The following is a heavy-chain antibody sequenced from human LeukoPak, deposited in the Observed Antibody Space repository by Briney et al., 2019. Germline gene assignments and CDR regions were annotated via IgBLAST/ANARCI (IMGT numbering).Heavy chain of an antibody. Sequence: PEASVKVSCKASGYTFTGYYMHWVRQAPGQGLEWMGWINPNSGGTNYAQKFQGRVTMTRDTSISTAYMELSRLRSDDTAVYYCARVTVDTAMVDYWGQGTLVTVSS. CDR3: ARVTVDTAMVDY. CDR1: GYTFTGYY. D-gene: IGHD5-18*01. V-gene: IGHV1-2*02. CDR2: INPNSGGT. J-gene: IGHJ4*02.